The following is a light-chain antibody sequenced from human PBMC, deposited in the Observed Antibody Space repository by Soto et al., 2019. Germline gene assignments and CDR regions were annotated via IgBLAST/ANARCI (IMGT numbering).Light chain of an antibody. Sequence: QSVLTQPRSVSGSPGQSVTISCTGTCSDVGGYNYVSWYQQYPGKAPKLMVSDVTKRPSGVPDRFSGSKSGNTASLTISGLLAEDEADYYCCSYAGSYTYVFGTGTKVTVL. CDR3: CSYAGSYTYV. J-gene: IGLJ1*01. CDR1: CSDVGGYNY. CDR2: DVT. V-gene: IGLV2-11*01.